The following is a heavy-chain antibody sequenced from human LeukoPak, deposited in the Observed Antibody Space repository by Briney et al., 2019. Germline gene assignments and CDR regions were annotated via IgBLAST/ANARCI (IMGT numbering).Heavy chain of an antibody. Sequence: SXXLSLTCTVSGVSISSGDYYWSWIRQPPGKGLEWIGYIYYSGSTYYNPSLKSRITISVDTSKNQFSLKLSSVTAADTAVYYCARDLYYYGMDVWGQGTTVTVSS. CDR1: GVSISSGDYY. J-gene: IGHJ6*02. CDR2: IYYSGST. V-gene: IGHV4-30-4*01. CDR3: ARDLYYYGMDV.